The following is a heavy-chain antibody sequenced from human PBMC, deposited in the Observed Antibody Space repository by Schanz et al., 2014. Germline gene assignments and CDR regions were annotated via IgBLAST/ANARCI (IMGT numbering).Heavy chain of an antibody. CDR3: ARGGYSSGWYDRDIAHFDY. Sequence: QVQLVQSGAELRKPGTSVKVSCKTSGYTFSNDDINWVRQAIGQGPEWMGWISAYNGNTNYAQKLQGRVTMTTDTSTSTAYMELRSLRSDDTAVYYCARGGYSSGWYDRDIAHFDYWGQGTLVTVSS. CDR2: ISAYNGNT. V-gene: IGHV1-18*01. CDR1: GYTFSNDD. J-gene: IGHJ4*02. D-gene: IGHD6-19*01.